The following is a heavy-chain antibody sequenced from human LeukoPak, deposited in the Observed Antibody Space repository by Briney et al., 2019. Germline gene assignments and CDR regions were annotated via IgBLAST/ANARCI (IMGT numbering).Heavy chain of an antibody. CDR2: ITSSSSYI. J-gene: IGHJ4*02. D-gene: IGHD6-13*01. Sequence: GGSLRLSCAASGFTFTTYTMNWVRQAPGKGLEWVSSITSSSSYIYYAGSVKGRVTISRDSAKNSLYLQMNSLRAEDTAVYYCARGHSSSSFDYWGQGTLVTVSS. CDR1: GFTFTTYT. CDR3: ARGHSSSSFDY. V-gene: IGHV3-21*06.